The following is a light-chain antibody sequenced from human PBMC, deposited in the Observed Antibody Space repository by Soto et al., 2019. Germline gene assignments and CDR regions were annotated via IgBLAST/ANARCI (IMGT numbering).Light chain of an antibody. CDR3: GTWDSSLSGGV. J-gene: IGLJ3*02. V-gene: IGLV1-51*01. CDR2: DNN. CDR1: MRDVGAYNL. Sequence: QSALTQPASVSGSPGQSITISCAGTMRDVGAYNLVSWYQQHPGRAPQLIIYDNNKRPSGIPDRFSGSNSGTSATLGITGLQTGDEADYYCGTWDSSLSGGVFGGGTKVTVL.